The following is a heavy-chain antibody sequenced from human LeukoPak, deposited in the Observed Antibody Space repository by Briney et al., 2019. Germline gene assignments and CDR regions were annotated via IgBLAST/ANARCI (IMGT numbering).Heavy chain of an antibody. D-gene: IGHD1-20*01. CDR2: IYYSGST. CDR1: GGSISSHY. CDR3: ARLYNWNSFDY. Sequence: SETLSLTCTVSGGSISSHYWSWIRQRPGKGLEWIGYIYYSGSTNYNPSLKSRVTISVDTSKNQFSLKLSSVTAADTAVYYCARLYNWNSFDYWGQGTLVTVSS. V-gene: IGHV4-59*11. J-gene: IGHJ4*02.